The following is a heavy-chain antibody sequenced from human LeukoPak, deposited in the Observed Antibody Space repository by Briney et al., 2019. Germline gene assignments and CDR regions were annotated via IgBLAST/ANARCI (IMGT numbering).Heavy chain of an antibody. V-gene: IGHV3-30*18. D-gene: IGHD5-18*01. Sequence: GGSLRLSCAASGFTFSSYGMHWVRQAPGKGLEWVAVISSDGNNKYYADSVKGRFTISRDNSKNTLYMQMNSLRPEDTAVYYCAKVTSGYSYGFPFDYWGQGTLVTVSS. J-gene: IGHJ4*02. CDR3: AKVTSGYSYGFPFDY. CDR2: ISSDGNNK. CDR1: GFTFSSYG.